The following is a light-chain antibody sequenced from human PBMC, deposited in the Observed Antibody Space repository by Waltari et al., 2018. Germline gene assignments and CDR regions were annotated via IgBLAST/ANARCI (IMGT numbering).Light chain of an antibody. Sequence: IVLTQSPATLSLFPGERATLSCRASQSVRSYLAWYQQKPGQAPRLLIYDTSYRATGVPVRFSGSGSGTDYTLTISSLEPEDFAFYYCQHRSVWPLTFGGGTKVEMK. CDR3: QHRSVWPLT. J-gene: IGKJ4*01. V-gene: IGKV3-11*01. CDR1: QSVRSY. CDR2: DTS.